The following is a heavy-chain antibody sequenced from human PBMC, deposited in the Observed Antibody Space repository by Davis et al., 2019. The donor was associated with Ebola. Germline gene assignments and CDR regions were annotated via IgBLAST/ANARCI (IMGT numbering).Heavy chain of an antibody. CDR2: ISDSGSNQ. Sequence: GASLKISCAASGFTFSNYGMNWVRQAPGKGLEWVSGISDSGSNQHYADSVKGRFTISRDNSKNTLYLQMNSLRAEDTAVYYCAKGGGTSSSDFRRTWGQGTLVTVSS. CDR1: GFTFSNYG. V-gene: IGHV3-23*01. D-gene: IGHD6-6*01. CDR3: AKGGGTSSSDFRRT. J-gene: IGHJ5*02.